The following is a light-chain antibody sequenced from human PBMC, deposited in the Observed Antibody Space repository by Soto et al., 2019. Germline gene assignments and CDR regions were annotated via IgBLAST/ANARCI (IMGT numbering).Light chain of an antibody. CDR2: DTF. J-gene: IGKJ2*01. Sequence: EIVLTQSPGTLSLSPGERVTLSCRASQTVSSSYFGWFQQRPGQAPRLLIYDTFYRATGIPDRFSASGSGTDFNLTISRLEPEDFAVYYCHQDSGPPYTVGQGTKLEI. V-gene: IGKV3-20*01. CDR1: QTVSSSY. CDR3: HQDSGPPYT.